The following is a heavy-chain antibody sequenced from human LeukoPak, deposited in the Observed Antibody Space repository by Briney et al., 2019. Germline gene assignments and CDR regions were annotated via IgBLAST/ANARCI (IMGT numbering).Heavy chain of an antibody. CDR3: ARDGNAAYCGGYCYLPWYYYGMDV. CDR1: GFTFSSYA. J-gene: IGHJ6*02. Sequence: GGSLRLSCAAPGFTFSSYAMSWVRQAPGKGLEWVSYISSSGSIIYYADSVKGRFTISRDNAKNSLYLQMNSLRAEDTGVYYCARDGNAAYCGGYCYLPWYYYGMDVWGQGTTVTVSS. D-gene: IGHD2-21*02. V-gene: IGHV3-48*03. CDR2: ISSSGSII.